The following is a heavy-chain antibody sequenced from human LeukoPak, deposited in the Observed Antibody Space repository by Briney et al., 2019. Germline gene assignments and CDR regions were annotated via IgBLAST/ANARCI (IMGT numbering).Heavy chain of an antibody. CDR3: AKGGEEWELGEGFDY. CDR1: GFTFSTYS. V-gene: IGHV3-48*01. CDR2: ISSSSSTI. J-gene: IGHJ4*02. D-gene: IGHD1-26*01. Sequence: AGGSLRLSCAASGFTFSTYSMNWVRQAPGKGLEWVSYISSSSSTIYYADSVKGRSTISRGNSKNTLYLQMNSLRAEDTAVYYCAKGGEEWELGEGFDYWGQGTLVTVSS.